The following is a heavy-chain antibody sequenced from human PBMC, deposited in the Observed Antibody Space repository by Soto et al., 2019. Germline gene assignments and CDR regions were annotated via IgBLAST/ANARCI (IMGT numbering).Heavy chain of an antibody. CDR2: MNPNSGNT. CDR1: GYTFTSYD. V-gene: IGHV1-8*01. Sequence: GASVKVSCKASGYTFTSYDINWVRQATGQGLEWMGWMNPNSGNTGYAQKFQGRVTMTRNTSISTAYMDLSSLRSEDTAVYYCAIAVTVTSPPIFDYWGQGTLVTVSS. CDR3: AIAVTVTSPPIFDY. D-gene: IGHD4-17*01. J-gene: IGHJ4*02.